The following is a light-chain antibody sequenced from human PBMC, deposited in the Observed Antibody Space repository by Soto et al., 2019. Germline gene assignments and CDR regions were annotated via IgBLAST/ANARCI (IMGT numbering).Light chain of an antibody. CDR2: VDT. V-gene: IGLV3-1*01. J-gene: IGLJ2*01. Sequence: SYELTQPPSVSVSPGQTANITCSGNTLGSKFVFWYQQKAGQSPMVVIYVDTKRPSGIPERFSGSNSGNTATLTISGTQAMDEADFYCQAWDSGTVVFGGGTKLTVL. CDR3: QAWDSGTVV. CDR1: TLGSKF.